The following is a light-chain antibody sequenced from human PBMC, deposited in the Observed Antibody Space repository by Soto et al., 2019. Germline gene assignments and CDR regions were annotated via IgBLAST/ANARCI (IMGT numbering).Light chain of an antibody. CDR3: QQYGSSGT. V-gene: IGKV3-20*01. Sequence: EIVMTQSPATLSVSPGERATLSCRAGQSFSNNYLAWYQQKPGQAPRLLIYGASNRATGIPDRFSGSGSGTDFTLTISRLEPEDFAVYYCQQYGSSGTFGQGTKVDIK. J-gene: IGKJ1*01. CDR1: QSFSNNY. CDR2: GAS.